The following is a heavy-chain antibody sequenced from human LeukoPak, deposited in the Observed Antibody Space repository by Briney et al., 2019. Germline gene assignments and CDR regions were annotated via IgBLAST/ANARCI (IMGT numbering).Heavy chain of an antibody. CDR3: ARDFSARYTIDY. D-gene: IGHD5-18*01. J-gene: IGHJ4*02. Sequence: GGSLRLSCAASGFTFSSYVMSWVRQAPGKGLEWVTFIFYDGSSKKEADSVKGRFSISRDNSKNTVYLQMNSLRPEDTAVYYCARDFSARYTIDYWGQGTLVTVSS. CDR2: IFYDGSSK. CDR1: GFTFSSYV. V-gene: IGHV3-30*03.